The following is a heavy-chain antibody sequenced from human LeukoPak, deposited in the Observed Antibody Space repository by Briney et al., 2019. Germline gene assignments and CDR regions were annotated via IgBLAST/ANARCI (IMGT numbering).Heavy chain of an antibody. J-gene: IGHJ4*02. CDR3: ARSTYDILTGTELDY. Sequence: GPPVKVSCKASGGTFSSYAISWVRQAPGQGLEWMGGIIPIFGTANYAQKFQGRVTITADKSTSTAYMELSSLRSEDTAVYYCARSTYDILTGTELDYWGQGTLVTVSS. V-gene: IGHV1-69*06. D-gene: IGHD3-9*01. CDR1: GGTFSSYA. CDR2: IIPIFGTA.